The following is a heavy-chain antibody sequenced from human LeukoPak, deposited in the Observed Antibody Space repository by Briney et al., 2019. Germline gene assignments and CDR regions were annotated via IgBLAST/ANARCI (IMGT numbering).Heavy chain of an antibody. V-gene: IGHV1-69*04. CDR3: ARMAIVGYCSGGSCQLEDWFDP. CDR2: IIPFLGIA. CDR1: GGTFSNYA. Sequence: SVKVSCKASGGTFSNYAISWVRRAPGQGLEWMGRIIPFLGIANYAQKFQGRVTVTADKSTSTAYMELSSLRSEDTALYYCARMAIVGYCSGGSCQLEDWFDPWGQGTPVTVSS. D-gene: IGHD2-15*01. J-gene: IGHJ5*02.